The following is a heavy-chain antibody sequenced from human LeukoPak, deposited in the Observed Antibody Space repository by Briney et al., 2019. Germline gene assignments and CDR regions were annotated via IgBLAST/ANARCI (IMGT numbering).Heavy chain of an antibody. V-gene: IGHV3-48*04. CDR3: ASGPSSWGYRDYFYYGMDV. D-gene: IGHD3-16*02. Sequence: GGSLRLSCAASGFTFSTYGMSWVRQAPGKGLEWLSYISGSSSAINYADSVKGRFTISRDNAKNSLYLQMNSLRGEDTAVYYCASGPSSWGYRDYFYYGMDVWGQGTTVTVSS. CDR2: ISGSSSAI. J-gene: IGHJ6*02. CDR1: GFTFSTYG.